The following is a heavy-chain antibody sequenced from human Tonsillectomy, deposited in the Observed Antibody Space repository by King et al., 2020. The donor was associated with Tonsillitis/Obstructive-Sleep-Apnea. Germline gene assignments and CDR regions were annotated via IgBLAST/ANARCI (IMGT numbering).Heavy chain of an antibody. CDR1: GGSFSGYY. CDR2: INHSGST. D-gene: IGHD2-2*02. V-gene: IGHV4-34*01. CDR3: ARGNPSNIVVVPVAIIGWFDP. Sequence: VQLQQWGAGLLKPSETLSLTCAVYGGSFSGYYWSWIRQPPGKGLEWIGEINHSGSTNYNPSLKSRVTISVDTSKNQFSLKLSSVTAADTAVYYCARGNPSNIVVVPVAIIGWFDPWGQGTLVTVSS. J-gene: IGHJ5*02.